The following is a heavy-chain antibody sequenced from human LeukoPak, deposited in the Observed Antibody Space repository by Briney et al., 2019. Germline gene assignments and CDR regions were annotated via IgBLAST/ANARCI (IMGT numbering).Heavy chain of an antibody. J-gene: IGHJ6*03. V-gene: IGHV4-34*01. CDR3: ARTTEAHSWRTRYYDYYMDV. CDR2: INHSGST. Sequence: SETLSLTCAVYGGSFSGYYWSWIRQPPGKGLEWIGEINHSGSTNYNPSLKSRVTISVDTSKNQFSLKLSSVTAADTAVYYCARTTEAHSWRTRYYDYYMDVWGKGTTVAVSS. CDR1: GGSFSGYY. D-gene: IGHD6-13*01.